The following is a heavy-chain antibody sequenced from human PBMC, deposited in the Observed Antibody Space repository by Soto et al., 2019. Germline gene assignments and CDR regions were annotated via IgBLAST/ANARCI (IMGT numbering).Heavy chain of an antibody. CDR2: ISGSGGST. D-gene: IGHD5-12*01. J-gene: IGHJ4*02. V-gene: IGHV3-23*01. CDR1: GFTFNNYA. Sequence: GGSLRLSCAASGFTFNNYAMNWVRQAPGKGLEWVSTISGSGGSTYYADSVKGRFTVSRDNSKNTLSLQMNSLRAEDTAVYYCAKSPGLGYYYFDYWGQGTLVTVSS. CDR3: AKSPGLGYYYFDY.